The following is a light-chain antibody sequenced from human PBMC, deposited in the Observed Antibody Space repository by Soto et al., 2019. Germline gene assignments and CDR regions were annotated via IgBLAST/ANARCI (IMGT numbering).Light chain of an antibody. CDR1: QSISNY. CDR2: AAS. CDR3: QQSFSNPRT. V-gene: IGKV1-39*01. J-gene: IGKJ2*01. Sequence: IQMTQSPTSLSVSVGDRVTITCRASQSISNYLNWYQQKPGKAPNLLIFAASNLQSGVPSRFSGSGSGTDFTLTISSLQPEDFATYYCQQSFSNPRTFGQGTRLDIK.